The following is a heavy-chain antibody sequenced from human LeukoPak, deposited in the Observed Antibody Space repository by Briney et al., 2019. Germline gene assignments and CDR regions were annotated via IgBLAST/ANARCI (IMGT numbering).Heavy chain of an antibody. CDR2: IYSGGST. V-gene: IGHV3-53*01. D-gene: IGHD4-17*01. CDR3: ARGGGYGDYAFDY. Sequence: HPGGSLRLSCAASGFTVSSNYMSWVRQAPGKGLEWVSVIYSGGSTYYADSVKGRFTISRDNSKNTLYLQMNSLRAEDTAVYYCARGGGYGDYAFDYWGQGTLVTVSS. CDR1: GFTVSSNY. J-gene: IGHJ4*02.